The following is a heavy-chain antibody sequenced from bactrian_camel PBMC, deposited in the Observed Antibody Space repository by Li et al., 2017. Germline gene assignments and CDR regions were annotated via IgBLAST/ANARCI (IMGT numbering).Heavy chain of an antibody. CDR2: IDSDGIT. D-gene: IGHD6*01. CDR1: GATQDIGC. Sequence: VQLVESGGGSVQAGGSLRLSCVASGATQDIGCMGWFRQVPGLEREGIGSIDSDGITTYADSLKARFTISRDNAKSTLYLQMNNLKPEDTAMYYCAADYSVAGTWFRPLCRDEYDYWGQGTQVTVS. CDR3: AADYSVAGTWFRPLCRDEYDY. J-gene: IGHJ4*01. V-gene: IGHV3S53*01.